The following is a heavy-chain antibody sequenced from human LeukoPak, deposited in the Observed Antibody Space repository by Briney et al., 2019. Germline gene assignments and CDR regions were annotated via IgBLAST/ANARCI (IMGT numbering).Heavy chain of an antibody. V-gene: IGHV4-59*04. CDR2: FYYSGST. J-gene: IGHJ4*02. Sequence: PSETLSLTCTVSGGSISSYYWSWIRQPPGKGLEWIGTFYYSGSTYYNPSLQSRVTISVDTSKNQFSLKLASVTAADTAVYYCARHGGTTVVAVAKNFDFWGQGTLVTVSS. CDR1: GGSISSYY. D-gene: IGHD6-19*01. CDR3: ARHGGTTVVAVAKNFDF.